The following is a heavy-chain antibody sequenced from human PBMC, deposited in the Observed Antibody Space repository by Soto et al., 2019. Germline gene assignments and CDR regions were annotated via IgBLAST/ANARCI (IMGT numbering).Heavy chain of an antibody. Sequence: GGSPRLCCAACIYTLKVSAVTWARQTTGQGLEWVSSISSSSSYIYYADSVKGRFAISRDNAKNSLYLQMNSLRAEDTAVYYCASYCSGSSCLSLDYWGQGTLVTVSS. J-gene: IGHJ4*02. V-gene: IGHV3-21*01. CDR2: ISSSSSYI. CDR3: ASYCSGSSCLSLDY. CDR1: IYTLKVSA. D-gene: IGHD2-15*01.